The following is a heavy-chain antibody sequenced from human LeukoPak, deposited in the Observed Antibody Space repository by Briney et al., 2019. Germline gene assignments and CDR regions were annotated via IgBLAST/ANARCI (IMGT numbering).Heavy chain of an antibody. Sequence: SETLSLTCTVSGNSISSGHYWDWIRQPPGRGLEWIGSIHQSGSTWYNPSLKSRVTISLDTSQTQISLRVTSVTAADTAVYYCARGTDYYDSSGWPDPWGQGTLVTVSS. CDR3: ARGTDYYDSSGWPDP. V-gene: IGHV4-38-2*02. CDR2: IHQSGST. CDR1: GNSISSGHY. J-gene: IGHJ5*02. D-gene: IGHD3-22*01.